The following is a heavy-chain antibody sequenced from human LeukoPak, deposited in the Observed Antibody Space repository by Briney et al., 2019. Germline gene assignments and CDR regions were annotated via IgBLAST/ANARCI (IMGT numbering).Heavy chain of an antibody. Sequence: KPGRSQRLSCTASGFTFCDYAMSWFRQAPGKGLEWVGFIRSKAYGGATEYGASVKDRFTISRDHSKSIAYLQMNSLKTEDTAVYYCTREYSSGWSDYWGQGTMVTVSS. CDR2: IRSKAYGGAT. CDR1: GFTFCDYA. V-gene: IGHV3-49*05. J-gene: IGHJ4*02. D-gene: IGHD6-19*01. CDR3: TREYSSGWSDY.